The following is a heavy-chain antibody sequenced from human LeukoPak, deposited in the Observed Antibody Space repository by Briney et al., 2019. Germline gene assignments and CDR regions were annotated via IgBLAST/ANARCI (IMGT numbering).Heavy chain of an antibody. CDR1: GFIFDDYA. D-gene: IGHD5-18*01. Sequence: SLRLSCAASGFIFDDYAMHWVRPAPGKGLEWVSSISWNSFTIGYADSVKGRFTISRDNAKNSLYLQMNSLRVEDTALYYCAKDIGRVDTASTYMDVWGKGTTVTISS. J-gene: IGHJ6*03. V-gene: IGHV3-9*01. CDR2: ISWNSFTI. CDR3: AKDIGRVDTASTYMDV.